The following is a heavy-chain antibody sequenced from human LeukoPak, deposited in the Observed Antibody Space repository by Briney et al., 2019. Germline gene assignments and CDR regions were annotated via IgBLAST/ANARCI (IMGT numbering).Heavy chain of an antibody. Sequence: SETLSLTCTVSGGSISSYYWSWIRQPPGKGLEWIGYIYYSGSTNYNPSLKSRVTISVDTSKNQFPLKLSSVTAADTAVYYCARNRRYCSGGSCTARFDPWGQGTLVTVSS. CDR2: IYYSGST. CDR3: ARNRRYCSGGSCTARFDP. J-gene: IGHJ5*02. CDR1: GGSISSYY. D-gene: IGHD2-15*01. V-gene: IGHV4-59*08.